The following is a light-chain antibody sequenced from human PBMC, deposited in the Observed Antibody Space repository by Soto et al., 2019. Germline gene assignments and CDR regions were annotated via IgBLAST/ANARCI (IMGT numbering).Light chain of an antibody. CDR2: VAS. Sequence: DIQMTQSPSSLSASVGDRVTITCRASQGISNYLAWYQQQPGKVPKLLIYVASTLQSGVPSRFSGSGSWTDFTLTISSLQPEDVATYYCHKYNSAPWTFGQGTKVELK. CDR1: QGISNY. CDR3: HKYNSAPWT. J-gene: IGKJ1*01. V-gene: IGKV1-27*01.